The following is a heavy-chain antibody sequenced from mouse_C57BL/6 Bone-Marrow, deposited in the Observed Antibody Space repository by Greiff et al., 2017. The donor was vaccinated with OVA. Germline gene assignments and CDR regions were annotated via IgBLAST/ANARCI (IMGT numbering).Heavy chain of an antibody. CDR3: AREGEITTGVARYFDV. D-gene: IGHD1-1*01. Sequence: QVQLQQSGAELARPGASVKLSCKASGYTFTSYGISWVKQRTGQGLEWIGEIYPRSGNTYYNEKFKGKATLTADKSSSTAYMELRSLTSEDSAVYFCAREGEITTGVARYFDVWGTGTTVTVSS. CDR2: IYPRSGNT. V-gene: IGHV1-81*01. CDR1: GYTFTSYG. J-gene: IGHJ1*03.